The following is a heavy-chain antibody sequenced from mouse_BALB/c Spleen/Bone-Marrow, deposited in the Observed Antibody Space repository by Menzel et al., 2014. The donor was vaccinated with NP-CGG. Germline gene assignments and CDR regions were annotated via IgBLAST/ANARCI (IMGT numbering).Heavy chain of an antibody. CDR2: IWSDGNT. V-gene: IGHV2-6*02. Sequence: QVQLQQSRPGLVAPSQSLSITCTVSGFSLTNYGVHWVRQPPGKGLEWLVVIWSDGNTTYNSALKSRLSISKDNSKSQVFLKMNSLQTDDTAMYYCARNPYGNYAMDYWGQGTSVTVSS. CDR3: ARNPYGNYAMDY. CDR1: GFSLTNYG. D-gene: IGHD2-10*02. J-gene: IGHJ4*01.